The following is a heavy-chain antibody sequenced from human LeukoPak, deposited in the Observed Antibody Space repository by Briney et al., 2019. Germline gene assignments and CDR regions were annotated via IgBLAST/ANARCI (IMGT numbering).Heavy chain of an antibody. CDR2: IYTSGST. CDR1: GGSISSYY. D-gene: IGHD6-19*01. J-gene: IGHJ6*03. Sequence: TSETLSLTCTVSGGSISSYYWSWIRQPAGKGLEWIGRIYTSGSTNYNPSLKSRVTMSVDTSKNQFSLKLSSVTAADTAVYYCARVLRRQWLDSYYYYYYMDVWGKGTTVTISS. CDR3: ARVLRRQWLDSYYYYYYMDV. V-gene: IGHV4-4*07.